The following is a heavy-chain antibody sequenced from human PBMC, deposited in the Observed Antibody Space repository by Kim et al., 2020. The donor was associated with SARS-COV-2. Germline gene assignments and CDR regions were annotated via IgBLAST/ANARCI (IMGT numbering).Heavy chain of an antibody. CDR2: IYYSGST. J-gene: IGHJ3*02. V-gene: IGHV4-59*01. CDR1: GGSISSYY. D-gene: IGHD5-18*01. Sequence: SETLSLTCTVSGGSISSYYWSWIRQPPGKGLEWIGYIYYSGSTNYNPSLKSRVTISVDTSKNQFSLKLSSVTAADTAVYYCARGGDTLRDDAFDIWGQGTMVTVSS. CDR3: ARGGDTLRDDAFDI.